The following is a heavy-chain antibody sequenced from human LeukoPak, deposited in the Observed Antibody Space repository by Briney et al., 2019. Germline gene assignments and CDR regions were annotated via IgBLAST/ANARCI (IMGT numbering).Heavy chain of an antibody. CDR2: FYYSGST. CDR1: GGSISSYY. V-gene: IGHV4-59*01. CDR3: ARVAHAFDI. J-gene: IGHJ3*02. Sequence: PSETLSLTCTVSGGSISSYYWSWIRQPPGKGLEWIGYFYYSGSTNYNPSLKSRVTISVDTSKNQFSLKLSSVTAADTAVYYCARVAHAFDIWGQGTMVTVSS.